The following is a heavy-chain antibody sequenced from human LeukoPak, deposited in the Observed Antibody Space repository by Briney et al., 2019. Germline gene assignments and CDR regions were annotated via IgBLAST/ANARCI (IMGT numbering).Heavy chain of an antibody. Sequence: GGSLRLSCAASGFTFSNDWMSWVRQAPGKGLEWVANIKQDGSEKYYVDSVKGRFTISRDIAKNSLYLQMNSLRAEDTAVYYCARRRDGGFDYWGQGTLVTVSS. CDR2: IKQDGSEK. J-gene: IGHJ4*02. CDR1: GFTFSNDW. D-gene: IGHD5-24*01. V-gene: IGHV3-7*01. CDR3: ARRRDGGFDY.